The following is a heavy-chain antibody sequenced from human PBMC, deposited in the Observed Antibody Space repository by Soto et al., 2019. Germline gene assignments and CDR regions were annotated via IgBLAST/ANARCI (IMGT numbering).Heavy chain of an antibody. CDR2: IIPIFGTA. CDR3: ARWTAVSAGYSSGWSIVSDYYYYGMDV. CDR1: GGTFSSYA. Sequence: ASVKVSCKASGGTFSSYAISWVRQAPGQGLEWMGGIIPIFGTANYAQKFQGRVTITADESTSTAYMELSSLRSEDTAVYYCARWTAVSAGYSSGWSIVSDYYYYGMDVWGQGTTVTVSS. J-gene: IGHJ6*02. D-gene: IGHD6-19*01. V-gene: IGHV1-69*13.